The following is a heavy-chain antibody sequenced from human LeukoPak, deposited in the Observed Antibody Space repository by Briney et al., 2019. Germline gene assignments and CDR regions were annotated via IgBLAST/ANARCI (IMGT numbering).Heavy chain of an antibody. CDR3: ATDGTGWYYGH. J-gene: IGHJ4*02. CDR2: IKSKTHGGTT. V-gene: IGHV3-15*01. Sequence: PGGSLRLSCAASGFTFSNAWLNWVRQAPGKGLEWVGRIKSKTHGGTTDYAAPVKGRFTISRDDSKNTLYLQMNSLKTEDTAVYYCATDGTGWYYGHWGQGTLVTVSS. CDR1: GFTFSNAW. D-gene: IGHD6-19*01.